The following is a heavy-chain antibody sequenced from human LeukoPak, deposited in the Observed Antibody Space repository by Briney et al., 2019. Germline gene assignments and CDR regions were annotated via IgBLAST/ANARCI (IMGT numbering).Heavy chain of an antibody. CDR1: GYSFTTYG. CDR2: ISASNGNT. CDR3: AGALYYFYYMDV. V-gene: IGHV1-18*01. Sequence: ASVKVSCKASGYSFTTYGISWVRQAPGQGLEWMGWISASNGNTNYALNLQGRVTMTTDTSTNTAYMEVRSLRSDDTAVYYCAGALYYFYYMDVWGKGTTVIVSS. J-gene: IGHJ6*03.